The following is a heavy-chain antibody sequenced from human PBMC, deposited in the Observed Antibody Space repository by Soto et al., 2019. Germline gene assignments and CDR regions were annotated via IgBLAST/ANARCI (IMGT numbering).Heavy chain of an antibody. CDR3: ARVGGNWNDDYFDY. V-gene: IGHV1-8*01. D-gene: IGHD1-1*01. Sequence: QVQLVQSGAEVKKPGASVMVACKASGYTFTNHDINWVRQATGQGPEWMGWMNPNSGDTGYAQNFQDRVTMTRDTSTRTAYMELSSLRSEDTAVYYCARVGGNWNDDYFDYWGQGTLVTVSS. CDR1: GYTFTNHD. CDR2: MNPNSGDT. J-gene: IGHJ4*02.